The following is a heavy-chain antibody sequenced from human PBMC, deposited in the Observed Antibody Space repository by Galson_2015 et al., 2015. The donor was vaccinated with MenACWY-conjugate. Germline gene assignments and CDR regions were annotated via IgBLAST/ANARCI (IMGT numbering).Heavy chain of an antibody. V-gene: IGHV5-51*01. J-gene: IGHJ6*02. CDR2: ISPIDSKT. CDR1: GCNFITYW. Sequence: QSGAEVKKPGESLKISCKASGCNFITYWIGWVRQVPGKGLEWVGLISPIDSKTRYSPAFEGRVTISADNSITTAYLQWNSLQASDTAMYYCARHPPGGRGMDVWGQGTTVTVSS. CDR3: ARHPPGGRGMDV. D-gene: IGHD1-26*01.